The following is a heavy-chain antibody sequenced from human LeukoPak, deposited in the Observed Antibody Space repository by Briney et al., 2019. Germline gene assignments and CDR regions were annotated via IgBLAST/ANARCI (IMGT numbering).Heavy chain of an antibody. D-gene: IGHD6-13*01. J-gene: IGHJ4*02. CDR3: ARSTFSSNWNL. Sequence: PAETLSLTCTVSGGSITDYYWSWVRHSSGKGLEWIGYMYYSGSAYYSPSLKTRVTISVDTSKNQFSLKLTSVTAADTAVYYCARSTFSSNWNLWGQGTLVTVSS. CDR1: GGSITDYY. CDR2: MYYSGSA. V-gene: IGHV4-59*08.